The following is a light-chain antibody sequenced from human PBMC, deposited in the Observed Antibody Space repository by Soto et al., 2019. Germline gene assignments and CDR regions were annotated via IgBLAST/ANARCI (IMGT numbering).Light chain of an antibody. CDR1: QSVSGSD. CDR2: GVS. J-gene: IGKJ5*01. V-gene: IGKV3-20*01. Sequence: LKNSAGTLSLSQGDRATLSCRASQSVSGSDLAWYQQKPGQAPRLLISGVSNRATGTPDRFSGSGSGTDFTLTISRLEPEDFAVYYCQQYSSSPRFGQGTRLEIK. CDR3: QQYSSSPR.